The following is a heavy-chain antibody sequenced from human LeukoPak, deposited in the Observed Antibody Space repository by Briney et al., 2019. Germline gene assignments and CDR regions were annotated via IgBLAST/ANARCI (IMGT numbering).Heavy chain of an antibody. CDR3: ARDKVQYYYDSSGYYGTQTPFDY. CDR1: GGSINSGTYY. V-gene: IGHV4-61*02. CDR2: IYTRGST. Sequence: PSQTLSLTCTVSGGSINSGTYYWSWIRQPAGKGLEWIGRIYTRGSTNYNPSLKSRVTISVDTSNNQFSLKLSSVTAADTAVYYCARDKVQYYYDSSGYYGTQTPFDYWGQGTLVTVSS. D-gene: IGHD3-22*01. J-gene: IGHJ4*02.